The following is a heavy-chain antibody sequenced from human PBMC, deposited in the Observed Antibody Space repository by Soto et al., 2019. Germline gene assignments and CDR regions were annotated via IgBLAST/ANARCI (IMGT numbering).Heavy chain of an antibody. Sequence: QVQLVQSGAEVKKPGSSVKVSCKASGGTFSSYTISWVRQAPGQGLEWMGRIIPILGIANYAQKFQGRVTITADKSTSTAYMELSSLRSEDTAVYYCARAGWYSGYDWDFDYWGQGTLVTVSS. D-gene: IGHD5-12*01. V-gene: IGHV1-69*02. J-gene: IGHJ4*02. CDR3: ARAGWYSGYDWDFDY. CDR1: GGTFSSYT. CDR2: IIPILGIA.